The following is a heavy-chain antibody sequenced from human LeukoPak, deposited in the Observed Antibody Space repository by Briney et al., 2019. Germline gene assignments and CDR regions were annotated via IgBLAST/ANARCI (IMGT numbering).Heavy chain of an antibody. CDR1: GYTFTSYD. J-gene: IGHJ4*02. Sequence: ASVKVSCKASGYTFTSYDINWVRQATGQGLEWMGWMSPNSGNTGYAQKFQGRVTMTRNTSISTAYMQLSSLRSEDSAVYYCARGPPNWGFDYWGQGTLVTVSS. V-gene: IGHV1-8*01. D-gene: IGHD7-27*01. CDR3: ARGPPNWGFDY. CDR2: MSPNSGNT.